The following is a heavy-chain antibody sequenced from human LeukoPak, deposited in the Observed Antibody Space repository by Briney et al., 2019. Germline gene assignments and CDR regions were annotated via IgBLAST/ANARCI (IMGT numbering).Heavy chain of an antibody. Sequence: TGGSLRLSCAASGFTLSSYTMNWVRQAPGKGLEWVSYISRGSSTIYYADSVKGRFTISRANAKNSLYLQMNSLRDEDTAVYYCARACGCDCYDWFYSWGQGTLVTVSS. CDR3: ARACGCDCYDWFYS. CDR2: ISRGSSTI. J-gene: IGHJ5*01. CDR1: GFTLSSYT. D-gene: IGHD2-21*02. V-gene: IGHV3-48*02.